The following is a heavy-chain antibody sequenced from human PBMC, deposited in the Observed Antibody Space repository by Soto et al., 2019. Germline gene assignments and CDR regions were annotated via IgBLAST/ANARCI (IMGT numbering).Heavy chain of an antibody. D-gene: IGHD4-17*01. CDR2: ISGSGGST. CDR3: AKDIYGDYVDFCYMDV. Sequence: GGSLRLSCAASGFTFSSYAMSWVRQAPGKGLEWVSAISGSGGSTYYADSVKGRFTISRDNSKNTLYLQMNSLRAEDTAVYYCAKDIYGDYVDFCYMDVWGKGTTVTVSS. J-gene: IGHJ6*03. CDR1: GFTFSSYA. V-gene: IGHV3-23*01.